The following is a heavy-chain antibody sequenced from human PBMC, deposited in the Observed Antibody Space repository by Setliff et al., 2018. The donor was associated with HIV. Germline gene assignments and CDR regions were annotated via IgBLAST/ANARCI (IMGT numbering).Heavy chain of an antibody. V-gene: IGHV4-39*07. J-gene: IGHJ3*02. CDR2: IYFSESP. CDR3: ARGPRGYYDSTGYSPKALDI. D-gene: IGHD3-22*01. Sequence: SETLSLTCSVSGDSISNPNYYWGWIRQPPGKGLEWIGSIYFSESPYYNPSLSSRVTISLDTSNDRFSLRLSSVTAADTALYYCARGPRGYYDSTGYSPKALDIWGQGTMVTVSS. CDR1: GDSISNPNYY.